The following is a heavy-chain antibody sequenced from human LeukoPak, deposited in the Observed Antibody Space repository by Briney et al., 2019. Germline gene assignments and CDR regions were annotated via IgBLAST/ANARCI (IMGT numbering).Heavy chain of an antibody. CDR3: ARATSPVEXXXXXWYFDL. Sequence: PGTSLRLSCVASGFTFSTYGMHWVRQAPGKGLEWVAVIWYDGSTTYYADSVKGRFTVSRENSRNTLYLQMNSLRAEDTAVYYCARATSPVEXXXXXWYFDL. CDR1: GFTFSTYG. D-gene: IGHD2-15*01. V-gene: IGHV3-33*01. CDR2: IWYDGSTT. J-gene: IGHJ2*01.